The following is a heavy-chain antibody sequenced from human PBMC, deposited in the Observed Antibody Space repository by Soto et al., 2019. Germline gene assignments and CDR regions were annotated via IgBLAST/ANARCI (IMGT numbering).Heavy chain of an antibody. D-gene: IGHD2-15*01. J-gene: IGHJ5*02. CDR2: ISSSSSYI. Sequence: GGSLRLSCAASGFTFSSNSMNWVRQAPGKGLEWVSSISSSSSYIYYADSVKGRFTISRDNAKNSLYLHMNSLRAEDTAVYYCASGDAVVVAAATLRYWFDPWGQGTLVTVSS. CDR3: ASGDAVVVAAATLRYWFDP. V-gene: IGHV3-21*06. CDR1: GFTFSSNS.